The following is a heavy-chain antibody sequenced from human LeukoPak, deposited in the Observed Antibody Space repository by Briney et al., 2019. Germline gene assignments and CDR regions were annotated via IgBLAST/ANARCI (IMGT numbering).Heavy chain of an antibody. Sequence: SETLSLTCTVSGGSISGSSHYWGWIRQPPGKGLEWIGSIYQSGSTHYNFYLRSRVTISVDTSKNQFSLKLSTVTAADTSVYYCARNSSGWSFDLWGRGTLVTVS. V-gene: IGHV4-39*01. D-gene: IGHD6-19*01. CDR3: ARNSSGWSFDL. J-gene: IGHJ2*01. CDR2: IYQSGST. CDR1: GGSISGSSHY.